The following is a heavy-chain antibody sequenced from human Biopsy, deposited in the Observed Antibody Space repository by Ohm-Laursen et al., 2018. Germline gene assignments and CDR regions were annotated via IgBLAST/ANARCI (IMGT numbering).Heavy chain of an antibody. D-gene: IGHD1-1*01. J-gene: IGHJ4*02. CDR2: INSMFGTT. Sequence: SSVKVSCKASGYTFTNYAINWVRQAPGQGLEWMGEINSMFGTTNYAQTFQGRVTITADESTSTAYMEVSSLRSEDTAVYYCAKRGVERGRPLAYWGQGTLVTVSS. CDR3: AKRGVERGRPLAY. V-gene: IGHV1-69*01. CDR1: GYTFTNYA.